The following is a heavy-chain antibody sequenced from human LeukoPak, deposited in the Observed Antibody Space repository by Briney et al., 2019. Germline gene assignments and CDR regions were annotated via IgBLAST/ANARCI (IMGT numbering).Heavy chain of an antibody. Sequence: PSETLSLTCTVSGGSFSSGSYYWGWIRQPPGKGLEWIGNIYYSGSTYYNPSLKSRVTISVETSKNQFSLKLSSVTAADTAVYYCARDGRFPPEVLPRYFDYWGQGTLVTVSS. CDR3: ARDGRFPPEVLPRYFDY. J-gene: IGHJ4*02. CDR2: IYYSGST. V-gene: IGHV4-39*07. CDR1: GGSFSSGSYY. D-gene: IGHD1-26*01.